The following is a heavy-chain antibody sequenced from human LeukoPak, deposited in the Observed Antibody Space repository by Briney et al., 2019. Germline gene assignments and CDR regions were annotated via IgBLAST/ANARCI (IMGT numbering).Heavy chain of an antibody. CDR3: ARELKDYDILTGWSLGP. Sequence: QPGGSLRLSCAASGFTFSSYGMHWVRQAPGKGREWVAVIWYDGSNKYYADSVKGRFTISRDNSKNTLYLQMNRLRAEDTAVYYCARELKDYDILTGWSLGPWGQGTLVTVSS. V-gene: IGHV3-33*01. CDR1: GFTFSSYG. CDR2: IWYDGSNK. J-gene: IGHJ5*02. D-gene: IGHD3-9*01.